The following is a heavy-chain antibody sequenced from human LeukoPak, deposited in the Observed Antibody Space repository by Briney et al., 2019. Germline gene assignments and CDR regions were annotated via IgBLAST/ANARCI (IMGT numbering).Heavy chain of an antibody. V-gene: IGHV3-48*02. D-gene: IGHD2-21*01. Sequence: GGSLRLSCAASGFTFGYYSMNWVRQAPGKGLEWISYITGNSDSILYADSVKGQFTISRDNAKNSLYLQVNSLRDEDTAVYYCARDHLYSFDYWGQGTLVTVSS. CDR2: ITGNSDSI. CDR3: ARDHLYSFDY. CDR1: GFTFGYYS. J-gene: IGHJ4*02.